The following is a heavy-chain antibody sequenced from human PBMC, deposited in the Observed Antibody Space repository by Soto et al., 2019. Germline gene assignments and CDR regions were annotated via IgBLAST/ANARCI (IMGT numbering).Heavy chain of an antibody. V-gene: IGHV1-69*13. CDR3: ATPSKGSGWYPN. CDR2: IIPIFGTA. D-gene: IGHD6-19*01. CDR1: GGTFSSYA. Sequence: ASVKVSCKASGGTFSSYAISWVRQAPGQGLEWMGGIIPIFGTANYAQKFQGRVTITADESTSTAYMELSSLRSEDTAVYYCATPSKGSGWYPNWGQGTLVTVSS. J-gene: IGHJ4*02.